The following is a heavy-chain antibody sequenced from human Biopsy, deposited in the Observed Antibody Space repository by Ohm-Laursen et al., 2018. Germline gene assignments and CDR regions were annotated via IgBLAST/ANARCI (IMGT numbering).Heavy chain of an antibody. J-gene: IGHJ4*02. CDR3: ASDLNGDPSAFDY. CDR2: IDSSAAST. Sequence: SLRLSCTASGFTFKNYAMKWVRQAPGKGLDWVSSIDSSAASTFYADSVKGRFTISRDNSKNTLFLQMNSLRAADTAIHYCASDLNGDPSAFDYWGQGTPVTVSS. D-gene: IGHD4-17*01. CDR1: GFTFKNYA. V-gene: IGHV3-23*01.